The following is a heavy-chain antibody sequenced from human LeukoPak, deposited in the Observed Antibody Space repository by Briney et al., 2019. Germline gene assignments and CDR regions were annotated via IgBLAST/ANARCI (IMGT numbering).Heavy chain of an antibody. CDR3: ARAYSSSWYPTFYFDY. CDR1: GGSISSYY. J-gene: IGHJ4*02. CDR2: IYYSGST. V-gene: IGHV4-59*05. Sequence: SETLSLTCTVSGGSISSYYWSWIRQPPGKGLEWIGSIYYSGSTYYNPSLKSRVTISVDTSKNQFSLKLSSVTAADTAVYYCARAYSSSWYPTFYFDYWGQGTLVTVSS. D-gene: IGHD6-13*01.